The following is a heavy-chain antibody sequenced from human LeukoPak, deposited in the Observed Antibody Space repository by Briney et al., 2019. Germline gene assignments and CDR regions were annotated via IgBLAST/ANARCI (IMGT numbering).Heavy chain of an antibody. CDR2: ISAYNGNT. J-gene: IGHJ4*02. CDR3: ARDRGEVTGTWTVVTT. Sequence: AASVKVSCKASGGTFSSYAISWVRQAPGQGLEWMGWISAYNGNTNYAQKLQGRVTMTTDTSTSTAYMELRSLRSDDTAVYYCARDRGEVTGTWTVVTTWGQGTLVTVSS. D-gene: IGHD1-20*01. CDR1: GGTFSSYA. V-gene: IGHV1-18*01.